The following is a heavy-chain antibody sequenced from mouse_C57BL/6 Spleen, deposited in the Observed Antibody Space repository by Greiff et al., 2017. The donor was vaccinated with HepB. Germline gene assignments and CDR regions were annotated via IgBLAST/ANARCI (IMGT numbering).Heavy chain of an antibody. CDR2: INPSTGGT. V-gene: IGHV1-42*01. Sequence: EVQLQQSGPELVKPGASVKISCKASGYSFTGYYMNWVKQSPEKSLEWIGEINPSTGGTTYNQKFKAKATLTVDKSSSTAYMQLKSLTSEDSAVYYGARGGYYGYWGQGTTLTVSS. J-gene: IGHJ2*01. CDR3: ARGGYYGY. CDR1: GYSFTGYY. D-gene: IGHD1-1*01.